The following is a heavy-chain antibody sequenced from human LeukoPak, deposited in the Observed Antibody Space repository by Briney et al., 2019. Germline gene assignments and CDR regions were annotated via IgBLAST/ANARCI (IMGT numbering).Heavy chain of an antibody. V-gene: IGHV3-23*01. J-gene: IGHJ4*02. CDR1: GFTFSSYA. D-gene: IGHD1-1*01. Sequence: GGSLRLSCAASGFTFSSYAMSWLRQAPGKGLEWVSALSGSGGSTYYADSVKGRFTIPRDNSKNTLYLQMNSLRAEDTAVYFCAKSRSGSANWALQIFDNWGQGTLVTVSS. CDR3: AKSRSGSANWALQIFDN. CDR2: LSGSGGST.